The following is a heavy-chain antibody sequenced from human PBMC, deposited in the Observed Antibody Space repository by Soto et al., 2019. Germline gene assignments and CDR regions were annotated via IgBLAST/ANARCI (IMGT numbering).Heavy chain of an antibody. D-gene: IGHD3-10*01. CDR3: ARERDYYGSGTYYNPPGY. CDR2: IYYSGST. Sequence: SETLSLTCTVSGGSISSGGYYWSWIRQHPGKGLEWIGYIYYSGSTYYNPSLKSRVTISVDTSKNQFSLKLSSVTAADTAVYYCARERDYYGSGTYYNPPGYWGQGTLVTVSS. V-gene: IGHV4-30-4*08. J-gene: IGHJ4*02. CDR1: GGSISSGGYY.